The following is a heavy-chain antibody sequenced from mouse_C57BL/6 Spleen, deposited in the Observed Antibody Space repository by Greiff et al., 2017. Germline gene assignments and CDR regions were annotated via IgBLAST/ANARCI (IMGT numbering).Heavy chain of an antibody. CDR1: GYTFTSYW. CDR3: AIGGTTVEGY. CDR2: IHPSVSDT. D-gene: IGHD1-1*01. Sequence: QVHVKQPGAELVKPGASVKVSCKASGYTFTSYWMHWVKQRPGQGLEWIGRIHPSVSDTNYNQQFKGKATLTVDKSSSTAYMQLSSLTSEDSAVYYCAIGGTTVEGYWGQGTTLTVSS. J-gene: IGHJ2*01. V-gene: IGHV1-74*01.